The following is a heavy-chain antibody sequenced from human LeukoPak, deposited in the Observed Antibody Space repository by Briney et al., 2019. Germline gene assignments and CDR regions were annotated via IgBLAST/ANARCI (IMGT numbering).Heavy chain of an antibody. V-gene: IGHV1-46*01. CDR2: IDPSGGST. CDR1: GYTFTNYY. J-gene: IGHJ4*02. CDR3: ARGSSGSYLNYFDY. D-gene: IGHD1-26*01. Sequence: ASVRVSCKASGYTFTNYYMHWVRQAPGQGLEWMGIIDPSGGSTSYAQMFRGRVIMTRGTSTTTVYMELSSLRSEDTAVYYCARGSSGSYLNYFDYWGQGTLVTVSS.